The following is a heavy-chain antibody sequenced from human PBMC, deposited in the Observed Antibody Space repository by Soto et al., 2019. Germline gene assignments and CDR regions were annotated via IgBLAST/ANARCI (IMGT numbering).Heavy chain of an antibody. Sequence: GGSLRLSCAASGFTFSSYSMNWVRQAPGKGLEWVSYISSSSSTIYYADSVKGRLTISRDNAKNLLYLQMNSLRAEDTAVYYCARARYYDFWSGMDVWGKGTTVTVSS. V-gene: IGHV3-48*01. D-gene: IGHD3-3*01. CDR3: ARARYYDFWSGMDV. J-gene: IGHJ6*03. CDR2: ISSSSSTI. CDR1: GFTFSSYS.